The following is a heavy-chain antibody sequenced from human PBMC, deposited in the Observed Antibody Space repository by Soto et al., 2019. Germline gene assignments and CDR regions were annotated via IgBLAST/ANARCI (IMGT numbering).Heavy chain of an antibody. V-gene: IGHV3-53*01. Sequence: PGGSLRLSCAASGFTVSSNYMSWVRQAPGKGLEWVSVIYSGGSTYYADSVKGQFTISRDNSKNTLYLQMNSLRAEDTAVYYCAREDSGEDSGYDYYYYYYGMDVWGQGTTVTVSS. CDR2: IYSGGST. J-gene: IGHJ6*02. D-gene: IGHD5-12*01. CDR1: GFTVSSNY. CDR3: AREDSGEDSGYDYYYYYYGMDV.